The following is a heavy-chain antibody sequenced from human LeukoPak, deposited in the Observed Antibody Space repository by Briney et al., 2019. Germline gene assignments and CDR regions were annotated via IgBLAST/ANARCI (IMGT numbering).Heavy chain of an antibody. V-gene: IGHV3-21*01. J-gene: IGHJ6*02. CDR2: ISSSSSYI. D-gene: IGHD3-22*01. Sequence: GGSLRLSCAASGFTFSSYSMNWVRQAPGKGLEWVSSISSSSSYIYYADSVKGRFTISRDNAENSLYLQMNSLRAEDTAVYYCAREYYDGNYYYYGMDVWGQGTTVTVSS. CDR3: AREYYDGNYYYYGMDV. CDR1: GFTFSSYS.